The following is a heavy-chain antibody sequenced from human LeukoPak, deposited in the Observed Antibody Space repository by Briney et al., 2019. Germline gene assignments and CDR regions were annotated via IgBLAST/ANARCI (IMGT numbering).Heavy chain of an antibody. J-gene: IGHJ4*02. D-gene: IGHD2-21*01. V-gene: IGHV5-10-1*01. Sequence: GESLKISCQGSGCSFTSYWISWGRQMTGKGLEWMGRIDPSDSYTNYSPSFQGHVTISADKSISTAYLQWSSLKASDTAMYYCARHYRSHCGYWGQGTLVTVSS. CDR1: GCSFTSYW. CDR3: ARHYRSHCGY. CDR2: IDPSDSYT.